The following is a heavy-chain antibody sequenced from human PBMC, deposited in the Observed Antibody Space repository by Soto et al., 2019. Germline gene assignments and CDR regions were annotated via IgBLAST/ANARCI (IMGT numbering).Heavy chain of an antibody. CDR3: ANRRGGNPDDWFDF. CDR1: GYSFSNYW. V-gene: IGHV5-51*01. CDR2: IYPGDSET. D-gene: IGHD2-15*01. Sequence: GESLKISCKGSGYSFSNYWIVWVRQMPGKGLEWMGIIYPGDSETKYSPSFQGQVTISADKSINTAYLQWISLKASDTAMYYFANRRGGNPDDWFDFWGQGTLVTVSS. J-gene: IGHJ5*01.